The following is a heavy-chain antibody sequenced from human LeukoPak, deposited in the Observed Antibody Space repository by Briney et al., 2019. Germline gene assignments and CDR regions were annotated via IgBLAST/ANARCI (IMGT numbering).Heavy chain of an antibody. V-gene: IGHV3-21*01. J-gene: IGHJ4*02. CDR3: ARPNYYDSSGYGY. CDR2: ISSSSSYI. D-gene: IGHD3-22*01. Sequence: GGSLRLSCAASGFTFSSYSMNWVRQAPGKGLEWVSSISSSSSYIYYADSVKGRFTISRDNAKSSLYLQMNSLRAEDTAVYYCARPNYYDSSGYGYWGQGTLVTVSS. CDR1: GFTFSSYS.